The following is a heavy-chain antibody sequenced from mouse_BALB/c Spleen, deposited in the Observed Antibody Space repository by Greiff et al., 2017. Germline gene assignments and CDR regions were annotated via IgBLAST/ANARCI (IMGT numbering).Heavy chain of an antibody. D-gene: IGHD2-3*01. CDR1: GDSITSGY. V-gene: IGHV3-8*02. CDR3: ARSLYDGYYEFAY. CDR2: ISYSGST. Sequence: VQLQQSGPSLVKPSQTLSLTCSVTGDSITSGYWNWIRKFPGNKLEYMGYISYSGSTYYNPSLKSRISITRDTSKNQYYLQLNSVTTEDTATYYCARSLYDGYYEFAYWGQGTLVTVSA. J-gene: IGHJ3*01.